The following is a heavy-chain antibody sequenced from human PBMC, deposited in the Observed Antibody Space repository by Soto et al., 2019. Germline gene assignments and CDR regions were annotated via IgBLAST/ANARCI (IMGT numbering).Heavy chain of an antibody. CDR2: IYWDDDK. V-gene: IGHV2-5*02. CDR1: GFSLSTSGVG. Sequence: QITLKESGPTLVKPTQTLTLTCTFSGFSLSTSGVGVGWIRQPPGKALEWLALIYWDDDKRYSPSLKSRLTXXXXXXXXXXXXXXXXXXXXXXXXXXXXXXXXXXXMDVWGQGTTVTVSS. J-gene: IGHJ6*02. CDR3: XXXXXXXXMDV.